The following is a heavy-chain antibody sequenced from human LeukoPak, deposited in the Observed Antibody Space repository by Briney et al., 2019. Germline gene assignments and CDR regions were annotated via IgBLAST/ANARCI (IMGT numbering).Heavy chain of an antibody. CDR2: IYYSGST. CDR3: AVRPNSEPGPSDY. Sequence: SQTPSLTCTVSGGSISSGGYYWSWIRQHPGKGLEWIGYIYYSGSTYYNPSLKSRVTISVDTSKNQFPLKLSSVTAADTAVYYCAVRPNSEPGPSDYWGQGTLVTVSS. J-gene: IGHJ4*02. V-gene: IGHV4-31*03. CDR1: GGSISSGGYY. D-gene: IGHD3-10*01.